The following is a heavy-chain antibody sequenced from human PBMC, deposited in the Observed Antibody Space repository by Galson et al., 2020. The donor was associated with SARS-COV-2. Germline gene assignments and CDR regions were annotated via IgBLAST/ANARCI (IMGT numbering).Heavy chain of an antibody. Sequence: ASVKVSCKASGYTFTGYYMHWVRQAPGQGLEWMGWINPNSGGTNYAQKFQGWVTMTRDTSISTAYMELSRLRSDDTAVYYCARGAELLWFGEPPGQLDVWGQGTTVTVSS. D-gene: IGHD3-10*01. J-gene: IGHJ6*02. CDR1: GYTFTGYY. V-gene: IGHV1-2*04. CDR2: INPNSGGT. CDR3: ARGAELLWFGEPPGQLDV.